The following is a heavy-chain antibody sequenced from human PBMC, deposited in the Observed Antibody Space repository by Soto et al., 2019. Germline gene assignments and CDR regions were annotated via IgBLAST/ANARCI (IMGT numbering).Heavy chain of an antibody. CDR3: AGSPFVFLNLLGA. V-gene: IGHV1-69*02. D-gene: IGHD3-10*01. CDR2: IFPLTDIP. CDR1: GGTFRNYP. Sequence: QVQLVQSGAEVKKPGSSVKVSCKASGGTFRNYPINWVRQAPGQGLEWMGSIFPLTDIPDYAQNFQARLTNCAEKTHKTGFMEFDRLASERPGQYFLAGSPFVFLNLLGAWGQG. J-gene: IGHJ5*02.